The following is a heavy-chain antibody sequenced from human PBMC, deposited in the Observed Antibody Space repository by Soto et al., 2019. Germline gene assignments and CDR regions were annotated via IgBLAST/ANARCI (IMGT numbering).Heavy chain of an antibody. V-gene: IGHV1-3*05. Sequence: QVQLVQSGAEEKKPGASVKVSCKASVYTFTSYDMHWVRQAPGQRLEWMGWINAGNGNTKYSQKFQGRVTITRDTSASTVYRELSSLRSEDTAVYYCARVSGWDFLDYWGQGTLVTVSS. D-gene: IGHD6-19*01. CDR1: VYTFTSYD. CDR2: INAGNGNT. CDR3: ARVSGWDFLDY. J-gene: IGHJ4*02.